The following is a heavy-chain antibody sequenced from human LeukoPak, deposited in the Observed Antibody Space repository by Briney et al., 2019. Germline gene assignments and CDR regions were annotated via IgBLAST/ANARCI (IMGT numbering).Heavy chain of an antibody. J-gene: IGHJ4*02. V-gene: IGHV1-2*02. CDR1: GYTFTGYY. CDR3: ARIGGSGYTSGTFDY. CDR2: INCNSGGT. Sequence: GASVKVSCKASGYTFTGYYMYWVRQAPGQGLEWMGWINCNSGGTSYAQKFQGRVTMTRDTSIDTAYMELSRLRSDDTAVYYCARIGGSGYTSGTFDYWGQGTLVTVSS. D-gene: IGHD5-18*01.